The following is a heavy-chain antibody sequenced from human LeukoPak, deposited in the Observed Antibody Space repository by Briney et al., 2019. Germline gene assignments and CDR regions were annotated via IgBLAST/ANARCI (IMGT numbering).Heavy chain of an antibody. V-gene: IGHV3-30*03. CDR3: ATAPYHAAGY. CDR2: ISYDGSNK. J-gene: IGHJ4*02. D-gene: IGHD2-2*01. CDR1: GFTFTTYG. Sequence: PGRSLRLSCAASGFTFTTYGMHWVRQAPGKGLEWVAVISYDGSNKYYADSVKGRFTISRDNSKNTLDLQMNSLRAEDTAVYYCATAPYHAAGYWGQGTLVTVSS.